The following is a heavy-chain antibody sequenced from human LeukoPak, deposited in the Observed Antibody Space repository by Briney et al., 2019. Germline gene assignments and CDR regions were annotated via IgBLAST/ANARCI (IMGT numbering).Heavy chain of an antibody. CDR3: AKYSGSYYYPPNWDS. D-gene: IGHD1-26*01. J-gene: IGHJ4*02. V-gene: IGHV3-23*01. CDR1: GFTFSNYA. CDR2: ISSSGGST. Sequence: GGSLRLSCAASGFTFSNYAMSWVRQAPGKGLEWVSGISSSGGSTYYADSVRGRFSISRDNSKNTLYLHMNSLRAEDTAVYFCAKYSGSYYYPPNWDSWGQGTLVTVSS.